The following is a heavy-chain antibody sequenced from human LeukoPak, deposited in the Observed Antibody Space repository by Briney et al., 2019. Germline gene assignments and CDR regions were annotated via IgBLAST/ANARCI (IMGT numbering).Heavy chain of an antibody. V-gene: IGHV4-39*01. CDR1: GVSTTNGIYY. D-gene: IGHD6-19*01. CDR2: VHNVGST. CDR3: ARHAEYNSGWHFYLDH. J-gene: IGHJ4*02. Sequence: SETLSLTCTVSGVSTTNGIYYWAWIRQPPGKGLEWIGSVHNVGSTYYNLSLRSRVTMSIDTSKNQFSLRLTSVTAADTAVYYCARHAEYNSGWHFYLDHWGQGILVTVSS.